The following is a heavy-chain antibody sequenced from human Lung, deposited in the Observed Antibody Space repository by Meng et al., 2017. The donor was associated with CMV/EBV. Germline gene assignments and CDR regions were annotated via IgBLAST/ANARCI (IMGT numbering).Heavy chain of an antibody. D-gene: IGHD2-2*01. V-gene: IGHV1-18*01. CDR2: ISPYDGNT. Sequence: ASXXVSXKASGYTFTSYGIIWVRQAPGQGLEWMGWISPYDGNTNYAQTLQDRVTMTTDTPTSTAYMELRSLRSDDTAVYFCARERGYCGTTSCSYYFDDWGQGXLVTVSS. J-gene: IGHJ4*02. CDR3: ARERGYCGTTSCSYYFDD. CDR1: GYTFTSYG.